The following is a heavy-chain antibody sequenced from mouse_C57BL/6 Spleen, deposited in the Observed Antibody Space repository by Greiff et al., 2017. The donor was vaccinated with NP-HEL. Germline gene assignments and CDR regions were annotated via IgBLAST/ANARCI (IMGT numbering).Heavy chain of an antibody. D-gene: IGHD2-3*01. V-gene: IGHV14-1*01. Sequence: VQLQQSGAELVRPGASVKLSCTASGFNIKDYYMHWVKQRPDQGLEWIGRIDPEDGDTEYAPKFQGKATMTADTSSNAAYLQHSSLTSEDTAVYYCTWGYDADGAWFDYWGQGTLVTVSA. CDR2: IDPEDGDT. CDR3: TWGYDADGAWFDY. CDR1: GFNIKDYY. J-gene: IGHJ3*01.